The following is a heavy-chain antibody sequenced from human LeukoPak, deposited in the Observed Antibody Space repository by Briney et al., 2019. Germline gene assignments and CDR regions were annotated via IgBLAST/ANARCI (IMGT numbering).Heavy chain of an antibody. CDR3: ASLTHYLSATTTVAFDY. V-gene: IGHV3-7*01. CDR2: IKQGGGQK. Sequence: GGSLRLSCAASGFTFSSYWMSWVRQAPGKGLEWVANIKQGGGQKSHVDSVKGRFTISRDNDKNSLYLKMISLRAEDTAVYYCASLTHYLSATTTVAFDYCGQGTLVTVSS. D-gene: IGHD4-23*01. J-gene: IGHJ4*02. CDR1: GFTFSSYW.